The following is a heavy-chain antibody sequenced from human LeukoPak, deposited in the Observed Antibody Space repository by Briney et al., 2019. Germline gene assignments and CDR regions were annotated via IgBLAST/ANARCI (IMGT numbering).Heavy chain of an antibody. CDR3: ARDDLYCSGGSCYSPGVWYVY. CDR1: GGTFSNYA. J-gene: IGHJ4*02. Sequence: ASAKVSCKSSGGTFSNYAISWVRQAPGQGLEWMGGIIPIFGTANYAQKFQGRVTITTDESTSTAYMELSSLRSEDTAVYYCARDDLYCSGGSCYSPGVWYVYWGQGTLVTVSS. D-gene: IGHD2-15*01. CDR2: IIPIFGTA. V-gene: IGHV1-69*05.